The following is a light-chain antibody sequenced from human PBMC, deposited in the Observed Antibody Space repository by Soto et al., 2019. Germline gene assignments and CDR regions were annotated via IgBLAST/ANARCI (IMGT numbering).Light chain of an antibody. CDR2: DAS. V-gene: IGKV1-27*01. Sequence: DIPMTQSPSSLSASVGDRISMTCRASQGISNYLVWYQQKPGKVPKLLIYDASALQSGVPSRFSGSGSGTDFTLTISSLQPEDVAIYYCQKYNSAPFTFGGGTKVELK. J-gene: IGKJ4*01. CDR1: QGISNY. CDR3: QKYNSAPFT.